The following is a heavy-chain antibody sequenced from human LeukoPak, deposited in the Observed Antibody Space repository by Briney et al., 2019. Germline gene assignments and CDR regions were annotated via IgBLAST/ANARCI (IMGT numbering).Heavy chain of an antibody. Sequence: PGGSLRLSCAVSGLNFRSFWMSWVRQAPGKGLEWVANIKQDETEKFYADSVKGRFTISRDNAKNSLYLQMSSLRADDTAVYYCARVGVITAAGTYDLWGQGTLVTVSS. CDR3: ARVGVITAAGTYDL. CDR1: GLNFRSFW. V-gene: IGHV3-7*02. J-gene: IGHJ5*02. CDR2: IKQDETEK. D-gene: IGHD6-13*01.